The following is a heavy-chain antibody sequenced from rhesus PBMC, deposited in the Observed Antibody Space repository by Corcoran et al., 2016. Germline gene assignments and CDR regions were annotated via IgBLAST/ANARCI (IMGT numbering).Heavy chain of an antibody. V-gene: IGHV4-147*01. CDR3: ARGVYNMWTGYYTGIDY. J-gene: IGHJ4*01. Sequence: QVQLQESGPGLVKPSETLSLTCAVSGYSISSNYWSWIRQPPGKGLEWIGYIYGSSGSTYNNPSLKSRVTISTDTSKNQCSLKLSSVTAADTAVYYCARGVYNMWTGYYTGIDYWGQGVLVTVSS. CDR1: GYSISSNY. CDR2: IYGSSGST. D-gene: IGHD3-3*01.